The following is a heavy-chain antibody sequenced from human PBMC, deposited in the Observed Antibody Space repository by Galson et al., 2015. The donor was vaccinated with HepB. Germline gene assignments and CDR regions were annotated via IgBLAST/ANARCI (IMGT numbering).Heavy chain of an antibody. CDR2: IGSSITYI. D-gene: IGHD5-18*01. CDR3: ARPLSVDTAMVNLFY. CDR1: GFTFSTYS. V-gene: IGHV3-21*01. J-gene: IGHJ4*02. Sequence: SLRLSCAASGFTFSTYSMNWVRQAPGKGLEWVSSIGSSITYIYYADSVKGRFTISRDNAKNSLYLQLNSLRAEDTAVYYCARPLSVDTAMVNLFYWGQGTLVTVSS.